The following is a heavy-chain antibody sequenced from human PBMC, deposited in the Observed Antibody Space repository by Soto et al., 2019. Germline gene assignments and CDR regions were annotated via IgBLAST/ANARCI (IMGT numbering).Heavy chain of an antibody. J-gene: IGHJ4*02. Sequence: QVQLVESGGGVVQPGRFLRLSCAASGFTFSSYGMHWVRQAPGKGLEWVAVIWYDGSNKYYADSVKGRFTISRDNSKNTLYLQMNSLRAEDTAVYYCAREIQLWLLGYWGQGTLVTVSS. V-gene: IGHV3-33*01. CDR2: IWYDGSNK. CDR1: GFTFSSYG. D-gene: IGHD5-18*01. CDR3: AREIQLWLLGY.